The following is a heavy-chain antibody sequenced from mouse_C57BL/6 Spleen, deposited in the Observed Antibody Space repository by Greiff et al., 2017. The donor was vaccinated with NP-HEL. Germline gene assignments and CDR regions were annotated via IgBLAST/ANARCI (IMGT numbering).Heavy chain of an antibody. Sequence: EVQLVESGAELVRPGASVKLSCTASGFNIKDDYMHWVKQRPEQGLEWIGWIDPENGDTEYASKFQGKATITADTSSNTAYLQLSSLTSEDTAVYYCTTSDYYGSRGFAYWGQGTLVTVSA. CDR2: IDPENGDT. J-gene: IGHJ3*01. D-gene: IGHD1-1*01. V-gene: IGHV14-4*01. CDR1: GFNIKDDY. CDR3: TTSDYYGSRGFAY.